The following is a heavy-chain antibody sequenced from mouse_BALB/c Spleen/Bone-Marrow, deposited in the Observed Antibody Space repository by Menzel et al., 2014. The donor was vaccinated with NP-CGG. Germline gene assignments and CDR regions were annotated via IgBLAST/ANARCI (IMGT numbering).Heavy chain of an antibody. J-gene: IGHJ4*01. CDR2: IWSGGST. Sequence: VKVVESGPGLVQPSQSLSITCTVSGFSLTSYGVHWVRQSPGKGLEWLGVIWSGGSTDYNAAFISRLSISKDNSKSQVFFKMNSLQANDTAIYYCARNGDYAMDHWGQGTSVTVSS. V-gene: IGHV2-2*02. CDR1: GFSLTSYG. CDR3: ARNGDYAMDH.